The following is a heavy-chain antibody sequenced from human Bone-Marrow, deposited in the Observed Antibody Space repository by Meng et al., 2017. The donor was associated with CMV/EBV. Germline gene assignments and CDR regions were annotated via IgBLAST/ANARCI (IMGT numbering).Heavy chain of an antibody. CDR3: AREDSSGWNRTFYLDF. CDR1: GFTFTDYY. V-gene: IGHV3-11*01. J-gene: IGHJ4*02. CDR2: ISSSGSTI. D-gene: IGHD6-19*01. Sequence: GGSLRLSCAASGFTFTDYYMSWIRQAPGKGLEWVSYISSSGSTIYYADSVQGRITISRDNAKNSLYLQMNSLRAEDTAVYYCAREDSSGWNRTFYLDFWGQGALVTVSS.